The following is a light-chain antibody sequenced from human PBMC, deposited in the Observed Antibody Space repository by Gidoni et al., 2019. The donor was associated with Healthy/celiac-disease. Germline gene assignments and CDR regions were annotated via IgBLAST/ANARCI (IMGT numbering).Light chain of an antibody. J-gene: IGKJ4*01. V-gene: IGKV1-8*01. CDR1: QGISSY. Sequence: AIRMTQSPSSFSASTGDRVTITCRASQGISSYLAWYQQKPGKAPKLLIYAASTLQSGVPSRFSGSGSGTDFTLTISCLQSDDFATYYFQQYYSYPLTFGGGTKVEIK. CDR3: QQYYSYPLT. CDR2: AAS.